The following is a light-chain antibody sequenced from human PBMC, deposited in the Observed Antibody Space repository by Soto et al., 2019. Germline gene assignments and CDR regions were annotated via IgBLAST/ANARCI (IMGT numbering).Light chain of an antibody. CDR3: CSYAGSSTFV. J-gene: IGLJ1*01. Sequence: ALTQPASVSGSPGQSSTISCTGTSSDVGSYNLVSWYQQHPGKAPKLMIYEVSKRPSGVSNRFSGSKSGNTASLAISGLQAEDEADYYCCSYAGSSTFVFGTGTRSPS. CDR2: EVS. V-gene: IGLV2-23*02. CDR1: SSDVGSYNL.